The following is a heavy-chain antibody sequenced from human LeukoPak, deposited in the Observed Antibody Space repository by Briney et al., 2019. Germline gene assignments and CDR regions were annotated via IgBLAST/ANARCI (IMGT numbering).Heavy chain of an antibody. CDR3: ARQGVGATDC. D-gene: IGHD1-26*01. Sequence: ASETLSLTCAVYGGSFSGYYWSWIRQSPGKGLEWIGSITYSGSTYYNPSLESRVTISVDTSKNQFSLRLISVTAVDTAVYYCARQGVGATDCWGQGTLVTISS. J-gene: IGHJ4*02. V-gene: IGHV4-34*01. CDR2: ITYSGST. CDR1: GGSFSGYY.